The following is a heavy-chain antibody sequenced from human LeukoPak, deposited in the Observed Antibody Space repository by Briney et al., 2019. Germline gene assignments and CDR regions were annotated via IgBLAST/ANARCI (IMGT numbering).Heavy chain of an antibody. V-gene: IGHV3-30*02. CDR1: GFTFSSYG. Sequence: GGSLRLSCAASGFTFSSYGMHWVRQAPGKGLEWVAFIRYDGSNKYYADSVKGRFTISRDNSKNTLYLQMNSLRAEDTAVYYCAREEDDQGYNWFDPWGQGTLVTVSS. CDR3: AREEDDQGYNWFDP. CDR2: IRYDGSNK. J-gene: IGHJ5*02. D-gene: IGHD2-15*01.